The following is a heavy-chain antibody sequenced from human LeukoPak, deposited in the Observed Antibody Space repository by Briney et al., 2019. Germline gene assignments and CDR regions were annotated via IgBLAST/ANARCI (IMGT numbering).Heavy chain of an antibody. CDR3: ARDREWGIAVAAPTDY. J-gene: IGHJ4*02. D-gene: IGHD6-19*01. V-gene: IGHV1-18*01. CDR1: GYTFTSYG. CDR2: ISAYNGNT. Sequence: GASVKVSCKASGYTFTSYGISWVRQAPGQGLEWMGWISAYNGNTNYAQKLQGRVTMTTDTSTSTAYMELRSLRSDDTAVYYCARDREWGIAVAAPTDYWGQGTLVTVSS.